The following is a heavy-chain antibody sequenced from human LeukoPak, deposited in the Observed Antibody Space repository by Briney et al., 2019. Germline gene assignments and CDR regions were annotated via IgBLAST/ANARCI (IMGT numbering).Heavy chain of an antibody. V-gene: IGHV1-8*02. CDR1: GYTFKSYD. D-gene: IGHD5-24*01. J-gene: IGHJ4*02. CDR2: MNPNSGNT. CDR3: ARATPGGLHGYSFDY. Sequence: ASVKVSCKASGYTFKSYDTNWVRQATGQGLEWMGWMNPNSGNTGFAQKFQDRVSMTRDTSINTAYMELASLRSGNTAVYYCARATPGGLHGYSFDYWGQGTVVTVYS.